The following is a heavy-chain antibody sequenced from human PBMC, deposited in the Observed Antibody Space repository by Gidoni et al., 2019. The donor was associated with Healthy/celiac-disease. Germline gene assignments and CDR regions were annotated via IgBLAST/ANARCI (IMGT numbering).Heavy chain of an antibody. D-gene: IGHD4-17*01. V-gene: IGHV3-30-3*01. CDR3: AREPDGESSYWDFDL. J-gene: IGHJ2*01. CDR2: ISYDGSNK. Sequence: QVPLVESGGGVVQPGRSLRLSCSSPGFTFRRDAMPWVRQAQGKGLEWVAVISYDGSNKYYADFVKGRVTISRDNSKNTLYLKMNSLRAEDTAVYYCAREPDGESSYWDFDLWGRGTLVTVSS. CDR1: GFTFRRDA.